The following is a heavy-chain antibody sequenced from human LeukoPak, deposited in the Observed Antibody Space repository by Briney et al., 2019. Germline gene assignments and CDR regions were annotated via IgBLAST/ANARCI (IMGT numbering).Heavy chain of an antibody. CDR1: AYCSTSDW. J-gene: IGHJ6*03. D-gene: IGHD3-3*01. Sequence: ESLKIFSWGSAYCSTSDWIGRVRQQPAEMREEMVIIYPGDSDTRYSPSFQGQVSSSADKSISTACLQWSSLKASDTAMYYCARHGPRRLRFLEWLIYMDVWGKGTTVTVSS. CDR3: ARHGPRRLRFLEWLIYMDV. V-gene: IGHV5-51*01. CDR2: IYPGDSDT.